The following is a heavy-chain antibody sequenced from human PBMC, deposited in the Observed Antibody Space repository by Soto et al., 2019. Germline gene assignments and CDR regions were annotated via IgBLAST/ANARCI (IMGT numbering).Heavy chain of an antibody. D-gene: IGHD6-6*01. V-gene: IGHV5-10-1*01. CDR3: ARDAPLFRIAAHREDYYYGMDV. J-gene: IGHJ6*02. CDR2: VDPSGSYP. Sequence: PGESLKISCQGSGNSFTGYGITWVRQMPGKGLEWMGRVDPSGSYPTYSPSFQGHVTISIDRSVTTAYLQWSSLEARDTAVYYCARDAPLFRIAAHREDYYYGMDVWGQGTTVTVSS. CDR1: GNSFTGYG.